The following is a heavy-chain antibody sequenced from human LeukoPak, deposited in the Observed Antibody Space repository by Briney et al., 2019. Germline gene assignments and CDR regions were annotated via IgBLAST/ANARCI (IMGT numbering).Heavy chain of an antibody. CDR2: ISTQSGNT. CDR1: GYTLTSYG. V-gene: IGHV1-18*01. CDR3: ARGAYGDK. D-gene: IGHD4-17*01. J-gene: IGHJ4*02. Sequence: ASVKVSCEASGYTLTSYGINWMRQAPGQGLEWMGWISTQSGNTNYAQKVQGRLALTTDRSTNTAYMELRSLRSDDTAVYYCARGAYGDKWGQGTMVTVSS.